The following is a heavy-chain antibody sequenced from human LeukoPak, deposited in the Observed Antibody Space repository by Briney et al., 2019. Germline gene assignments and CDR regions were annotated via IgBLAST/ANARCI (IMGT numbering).Heavy chain of an antibody. CDR3: AREGDAFDI. Sequence: PGGSLRLSCAASGFTISNHYMSWVRQAPGKGLEWVANIKQDGSLRYYVESVKGRFAVSRDNAKNSVYLQMSSLRAEDTAVYYCAREGDAFDIWGQRTMVTVSS. CDR2: IKQDGSLR. J-gene: IGHJ3*02. V-gene: IGHV3-7*01. CDR1: GFTISNHY.